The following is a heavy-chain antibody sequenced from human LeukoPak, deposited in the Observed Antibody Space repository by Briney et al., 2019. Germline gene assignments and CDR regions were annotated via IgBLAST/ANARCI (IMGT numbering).Heavy chain of an antibody. D-gene: IGHD3-10*01. Sequence: SVTVSCKASGGTISSYAISWVRQAPGQGLEWMGGIIPIFGTANYAQKFQGRVTITADGSTGTAYMELSSLRSEDTAVYYCARGGDEYYIRPTVDYWGQGTLVTVSS. CDR2: IIPIFGTA. CDR1: GGTISSYA. J-gene: IGHJ4*02. CDR3: ARGGDEYYIRPTVDY. V-gene: IGHV1-69*13.